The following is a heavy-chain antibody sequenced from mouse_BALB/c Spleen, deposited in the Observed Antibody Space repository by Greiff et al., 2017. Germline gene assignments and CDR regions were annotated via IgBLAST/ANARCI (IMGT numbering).Heavy chain of an antibody. Sequence: EVHLVESGGGLVQPGGSLKLSCAASGFTFSSYTMSWVRQTPEKRLEWVAYISNGGGSTYYPDTVKGRFTISRDNAKNTLYLQMSSLKSEDTAMYYCARHPATMITTGGFAYWGQGTLVTVSA. CDR2: ISNGGGST. D-gene: IGHD2-4*01. J-gene: IGHJ3*01. V-gene: IGHV5-12-2*01. CDR3: ARHPATMITTGGFAY. CDR1: GFTFSSYT.